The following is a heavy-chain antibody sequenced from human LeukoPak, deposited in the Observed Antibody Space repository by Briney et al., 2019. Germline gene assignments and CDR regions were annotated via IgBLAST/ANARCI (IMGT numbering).Heavy chain of an antibody. CDR2: INHSGST. Sequence: SETLSLTCVVYGGSFSGYYWSWIRQPPGKGLEWIGEINHSGSTNYNPSLKSRVTMSLDTSKSQFSLELSSVTAADTAVYYFARQVATDDAFDIWGRGTMVTVSS. CDR1: GGSFSGYY. D-gene: IGHD5-12*01. V-gene: IGHV4-34*01. J-gene: IGHJ3*02. CDR3: ARQVATDDAFDI.